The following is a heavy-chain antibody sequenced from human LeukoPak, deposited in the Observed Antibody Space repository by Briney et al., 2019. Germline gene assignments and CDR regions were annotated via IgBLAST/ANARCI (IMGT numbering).Heavy chain of an antibody. CDR1: GYSISSGYY. D-gene: IGHD4-11*01. V-gene: IGHV4-38-2*01. CDR3: ARHVYSNYYFDY. J-gene: IGHJ4*02. CDR2: IYHSGST. Sequence: PSETLSLTCAASGYSISSGYYWGWIRQPPGKGLEWIGSIYHSGSTYYNPSLKSRVTISVDTSKNQFSLKLSSVTAADTAVYYCARHVYSNYYFDYWGQGTLVTVSS.